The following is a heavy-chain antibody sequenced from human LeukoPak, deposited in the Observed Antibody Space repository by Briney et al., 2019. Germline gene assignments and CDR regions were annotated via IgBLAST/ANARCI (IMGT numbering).Heavy chain of an antibody. J-gene: IGHJ4*02. CDR1: VGTFSSYA. Sequence: GASVKLSCNSSVGTFSSYAISWVRQAPGQGLEWMGRIIPILGIANYAQKFQGRVTITADKSTRTAYMELSSLRSEDTAVYYCARDTYYYDSSGHFDYWGQGTLVTVSS. D-gene: IGHD3-22*01. CDR3: ARDTYYYDSSGHFDY. CDR2: IIPILGIA. V-gene: IGHV1-69*04.